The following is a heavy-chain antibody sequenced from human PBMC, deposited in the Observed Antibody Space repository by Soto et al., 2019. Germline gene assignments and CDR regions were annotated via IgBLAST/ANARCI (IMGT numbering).Heavy chain of an antibody. Sequence: GGSLRLSCSASGFTFSSYAMHWVRQAPGKGLEYVSAISSNGGSTYYADTVKGRFTISRDNSKNTLYLQMSSLRAEDTAVYYCVKRGSSSWYVATSTGYWFDPWGQGTLVTVSS. J-gene: IGHJ5*02. V-gene: IGHV3-64D*06. CDR2: ISSNGGST. CDR1: GFTFSSYA. CDR3: VKRGSSSWYVATSTGYWFDP. D-gene: IGHD6-13*01.